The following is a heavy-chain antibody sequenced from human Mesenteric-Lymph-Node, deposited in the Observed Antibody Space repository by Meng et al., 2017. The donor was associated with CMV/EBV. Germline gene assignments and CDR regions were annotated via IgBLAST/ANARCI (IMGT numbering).Heavy chain of an antibody. Sequence: GESLKISCAASGFTFSSYAMSWVRQAPGKGLEWVSAVSASGYTTYYADSVKGRVTISRDNSKNTVYLQLDNLRADDTAVYYCTAEYQFLNTPYFEYWGQGTLVTVSS. CDR1: GFTFSSYA. V-gene: IGHV3-23*01. CDR3: TAEYQFLNTPYFEY. D-gene: IGHD6-6*01. CDR2: VSASGYTT. J-gene: IGHJ4*02.